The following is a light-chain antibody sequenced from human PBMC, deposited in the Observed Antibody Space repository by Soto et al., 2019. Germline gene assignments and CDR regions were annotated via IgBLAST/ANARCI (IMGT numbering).Light chain of an antibody. V-gene: IGLV2-23*02. J-gene: IGLJ2*01. Sequence: QSALTQPGSVSGSPGQSITISCTGTSSDVVSYNLVSWYQQQPGKAPKLMIYEVSKRPSGVCNRFSGFKSGDTASLTIAELQAADEADYYCCSYAGCRNFYVVFGGGTKLTVL. CDR1: SSDVVSYNL. CDR2: EVS. CDR3: CSYAGCRNFYVV.